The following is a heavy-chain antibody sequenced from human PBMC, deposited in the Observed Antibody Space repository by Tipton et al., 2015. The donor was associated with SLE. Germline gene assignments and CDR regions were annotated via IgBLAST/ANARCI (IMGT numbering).Heavy chain of an antibody. Sequence: TLSLTCTVSGGSINGFYWSWVRQFPGKGLEWMGCVYYSGDTNYNPSLDSRVTISVDTSKNQFSLKLSSVTAADTALYYCASRVVPAAFGYWGQGTLVTVSS. D-gene: IGHD2-2*01. J-gene: IGHJ4*02. CDR2: VYYSGDT. CDR1: GGSINGFY. V-gene: IGHV4-59*12. CDR3: ASRVVPAAFGY.